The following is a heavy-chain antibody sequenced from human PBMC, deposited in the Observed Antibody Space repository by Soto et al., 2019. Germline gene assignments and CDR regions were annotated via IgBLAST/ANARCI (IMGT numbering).Heavy chain of an antibody. CDR2: IWYDGSNK. CDR3: ARDLTYYYDSSGSHGY. J-gene: IGHJ4*02. Sequence: PGGSLRLSCAASGFTFSSYGMHWVRQAPGKGLEWVAVIWYDGSNKYYADSVKGRFTISRDNSKNTLYLQMNSLRAEDTAVYYCARDLTYYYDSSGSHGYWGQGTLVTVSS. CDR1: GFTFSSYG. D-gene: IGHD3-22*01. V-gene: IGHV3-33*01.